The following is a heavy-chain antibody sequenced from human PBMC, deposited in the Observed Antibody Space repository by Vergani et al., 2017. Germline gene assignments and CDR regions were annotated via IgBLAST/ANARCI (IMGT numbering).Heavy chain of an antibody. J-gene: IGHJ6*03. D-gene: IGHD1-1*01. CDR1: GFTFRDFY. Sequence: QVQLVESGGTLVTPGGSLRLSCAASGFTFRDFYMTCIRQVPGKGLEWVSHISDSGTSINYPDSVKGRFTVSRDNAKKSLYLQMTSLRVEDTAVYYCARGNWNDGFNSYYYMDVWGKGTTVTVSS. CDR2: ISDSGTSI. CDR3: ARGNWNDGFNSYYYMDV. V-gene: IGHV3-11*01.